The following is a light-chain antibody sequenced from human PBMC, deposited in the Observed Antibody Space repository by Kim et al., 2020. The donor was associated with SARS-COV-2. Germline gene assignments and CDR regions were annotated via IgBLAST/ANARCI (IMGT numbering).Light chain of an antibody. CDR2: SNN. CDR3: AAWDDSLNGRVV. Sequence: RATTPSSGRHSNHRSTTDNWYRQRPGTAPKHLIYSNNHRPSGVPARCSGSKSGTSASLAISELQSEDEADYYCAAWDDSLNGRVVFGGGTQLTVL. CDR1: HSNHRSTT. V-gene: IGLV1-44*01. J-gene: IGLJ2*01.